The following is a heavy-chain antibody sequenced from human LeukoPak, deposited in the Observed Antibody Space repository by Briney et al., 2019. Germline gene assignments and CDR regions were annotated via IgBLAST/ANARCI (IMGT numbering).Heavy chain of an antibody. CDR2: ISGDGGST. CDR3: AKDPLVRGLTYDS. V-gene: IGHV3-43*02. CDR1: EFTFDDYA. J-gene: IGHJ4*02. D-gene: IGHD3-10*01. Sequence: PGGSLRLSCAASEFTFDDYAMHWVRQAPGKGLEWVSLISGDGGSTYYADSVKGRFTISRDNSKNSLYLQMNSLRTEDTAVYYCAKDPLVRGLTYDSWGQGTLVTVSS.